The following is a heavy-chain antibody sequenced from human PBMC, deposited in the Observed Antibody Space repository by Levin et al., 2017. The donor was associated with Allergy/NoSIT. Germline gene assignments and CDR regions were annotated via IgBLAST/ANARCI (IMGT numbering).Heavy chain of an antibody. J-gene: IGHJ4*02. CDR3: ARVGRDGYNSHFDY. CDR2: INPNSGGT. Sequence: EASVKVSCKASGYTFTGYYMHWVRQAPGQGLEWMGWINPNSGGTNYAQKFQGRVTMTRDTSISTAYMELSRLRSDDTAVYYCARVGRDGYNSHFDYWGQGTLVTVSS. V-gene: IGHV1-2*02. CDR1: GYTFTGYY. D-gene: IGHD5-24*01.